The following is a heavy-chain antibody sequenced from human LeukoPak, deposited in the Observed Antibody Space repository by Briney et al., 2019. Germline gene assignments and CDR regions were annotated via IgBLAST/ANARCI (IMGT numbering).Heavy chain of an antibody. CDR1: GYVFTAYY. CDR3: ARERPTLLTRIRGIATAPDH. Sequence: ASVKLSCMTSGYVFTAYYIHWVRQAPGQGLEWLGFVKPDTGATNSAQQLQGRVSMTSDASVTTAYMELSGLTSDDTALYFCARERPTLLTRIRGIATAPDHWGQGTLVTVSS. CDR2: VKPDTGAT. J-gene: IGHJ5*02. V-gene: IGHV1-2*02. D-gene: IGHD3-10*01.